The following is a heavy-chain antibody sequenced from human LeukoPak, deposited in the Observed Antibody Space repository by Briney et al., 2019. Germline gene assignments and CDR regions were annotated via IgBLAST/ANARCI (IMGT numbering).Heavy chain of an antibody. CDR3: ARDYCSSASCYGGNIDP. J-gene: IGHJ5*02. Sequence: ASVKVSCKASGYTFTSYGVNWVRQAPGQGLEWTGWISPYSGNTNYAQNLQGRVTMTTDTSTSTAYMEVRNLRSDDTAVYYCARDYCSSASCYGGNIDPWGQGTLVTVSS. D-gene: IGHD2-2*01. V-gene: IGHV1-18*01. CDR1: GYTFTSYG. CDR2: ISPYSGNT.